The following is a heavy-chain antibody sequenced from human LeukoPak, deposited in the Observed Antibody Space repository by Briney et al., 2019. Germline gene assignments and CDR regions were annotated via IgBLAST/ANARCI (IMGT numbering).Heavy chain of an antibody. V-gene: IGHV1-8*01. Sequence: SVKVSCKPSGYTFTSHDNILVRQAPGHALEWMGWINPNSGNTAYAQHFQGRVTMTRDCSRSQVYMDLSSQHSEGSAVCYCSRGWTWGDSWGQGAPVTVSS. CDR1: GYTFTSHD. J-gene: IGHJ1*01. CDR3: SRGWTWGDS. CDR2: INPNSGNT. D-gene: IGHD3-16*01.